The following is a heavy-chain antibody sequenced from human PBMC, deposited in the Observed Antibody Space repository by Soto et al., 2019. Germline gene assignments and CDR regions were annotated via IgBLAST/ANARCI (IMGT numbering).Heavy chain of an antibody. CDR3: AAGPLRCGDV. CDR1: GYTFTSYA. CDR2: INAGNGNT. V-gene: IGHV1-3*01. D-gene: IGHD3-3*01. J-gene: IGHJ6*02. Sequence: QVQLVQSGAEVKKPGASVKVSCKASGYTFTSYAMHWVRQAPGQRLEWMGWINAGNGNTKYSQKFHGRVTITRDTSASTVYMERSSLNAEDTAVYYCAAGPLRCGDVWGQGTTVTVSS.